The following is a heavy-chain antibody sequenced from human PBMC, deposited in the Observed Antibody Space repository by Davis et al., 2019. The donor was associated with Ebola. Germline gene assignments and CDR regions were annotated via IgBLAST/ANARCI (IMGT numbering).Heavy chain of an antibody. CDR1: GYTFTSYD. J-gene: IGHJ2*01. CDR2: MNPNSGNT. Sequence: ASVKVSCKASGYTFTSYDINWVRQAPGQGLEWMGWMNPNSGNTGYAQKFQGRVTMTRNTSISTAYMELSSLRSEDTAAYYCARVRWYSSSWKKRLWYFDLWGRGTLVTVSS. V-gene: IGHV1-8*01. D-gene: IGHD6-13*01. CDR3: ARVRWYSSSWKKRLWYFDL.